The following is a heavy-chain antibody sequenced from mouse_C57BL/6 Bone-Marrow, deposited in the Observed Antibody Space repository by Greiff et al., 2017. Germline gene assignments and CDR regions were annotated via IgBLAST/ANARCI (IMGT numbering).Heavy chain of an antibody. Sequence: VPLQQPVAELVKPGASVKLYCKASGYTFTSYWMHWVKRRPGQGLECLGMIHPNSGSTNYTEKFKSKATLTVDKSSSTAYIQLSSLTSEDSAVYYCARNDGYLDYFDYWGQGTTLTVSS. CDR1: GYTFTSYW. J-gene: IGHJ2*01. D-gene: IGHD2-3*01. V-gene: IGHV1-64*01. CDR2: IHPNSGST. CDR3: ARNDGYLDYFDY.